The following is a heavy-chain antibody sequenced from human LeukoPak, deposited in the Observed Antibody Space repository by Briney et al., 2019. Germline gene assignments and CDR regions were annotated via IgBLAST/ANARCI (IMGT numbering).Heavy chain of an antibody. V-gene: IGHV4-30-2*01. CDR1: GGSISSGGYS. J-gene: IGHJ4*02. D-gene: IGHD1-26*01. Sequence: TLSLTCTVSGGSISSGGYSWSWIRQPPGKGLEWIGYIYHSGSTYYNPSLKSRVTISVDRSKNQFSLKLSSVTAADTAVYYCARDSQVGATGFDYWGQGTLVTASS. CDR3: ARDSQVGATGFDY. CDR2: IYHSGST.